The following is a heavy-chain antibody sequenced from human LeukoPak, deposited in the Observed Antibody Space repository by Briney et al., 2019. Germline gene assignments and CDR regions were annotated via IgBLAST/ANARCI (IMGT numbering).Heavy chain of an antibody. J-gene: IGHJ4*02. D-gene: IGHD6-13*01. CDR2: IYSGGST. CDR3: ARVSGSWYYFDY. Sequence: GSLRLSCAASGFTFSSYAMSWVRQAPGKGLEWVSVIYSGGSTYYADSVKGRFTISRDNSKNTLYLQMNSLRAEDTAVYYCARVSGSWYYFDYWGQGTLVTVSS. V-gene: IGHV3-53*01. CDR1: GFTFSSYA.